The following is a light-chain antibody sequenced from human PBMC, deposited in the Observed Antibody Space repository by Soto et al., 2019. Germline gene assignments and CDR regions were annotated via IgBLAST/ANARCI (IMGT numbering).Light chain of an antibody. CDR1: QSISSW. CDR2: KAS. Sequence: DGQGTQSPSTLSASVGDRVTITCRASQSISSWLAWYQQKPGKAPKLLIYKASNLQSGVPSRFSGSGSGTEFTLTISSLQPDDFATYYCQHYDSYPWMFGQGTKVEIK. V-gene: IGKV1-5*03. J-gene: IGKJ1*01. CDR3: QHYDSYPWM.